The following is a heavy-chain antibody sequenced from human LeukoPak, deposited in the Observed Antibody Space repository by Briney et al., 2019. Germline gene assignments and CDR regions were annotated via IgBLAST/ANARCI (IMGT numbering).Heavy chain of an antibody. D-gene: IGHD6-13*01. CDR1: GFTFSSYS. J-gene: IGHJ6*02. V-gene: IGHV3-21*01. CDR3: ARDRREGSSWYSYYGMDV. Sequence: PGGSLRLSCAASGFTFSSYSMNWVRQAPGKGLEWVSSISSSSSYIYYADSVKGRFTISRDNAKNSLYLQMNSQRAEDTAVYYCARDRREGSSWYSYYGMDVWGQGTTVTVSS. CDR2: ISSSSSYI.